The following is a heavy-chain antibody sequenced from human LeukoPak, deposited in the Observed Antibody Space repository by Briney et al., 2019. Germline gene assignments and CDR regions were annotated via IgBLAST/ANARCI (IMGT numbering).Heavy chain of an antibody. D-gene: IGHD6-13*01. CDR3: ARVPYSSSWYYYYGMDV. CDR1: GYTFTSYG. CDR2: ISAYNGNT. Sequence: ALVKVSCKASGYTFTSYGINWVRQAPGQGLEWMGWISAYNGNTNYAQKLQGRVTMTTDTSTSTAYMELRSLRSDDTAVYYCARVPYSSSWYYYYGMDVWGQGTTVTVSS. V-gene: IGHV1-18*01. J-gene: IGHJ6*02.